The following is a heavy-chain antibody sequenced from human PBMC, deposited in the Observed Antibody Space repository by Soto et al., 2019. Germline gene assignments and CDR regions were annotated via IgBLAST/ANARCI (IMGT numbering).Heavy chain of an antibody. CDR2: SSGDGSST. CDR1: EFTLRRYG. J-gene: IGHJ4*03. Sequence: GGSLRLSCAASEFTLRRYGMHWVRQSLGKGLWWVSCSSGDGSSTTYADSVPGRFTISPDNAKNPVYLQMVSLRPAATDVYYCERSLPGTYGDFAPWSQGTMVNISS. V-gene: IGHV3-74*01. CDR3: ERSLPGTYGDFAP. D-gene: IGHD1-7*01.